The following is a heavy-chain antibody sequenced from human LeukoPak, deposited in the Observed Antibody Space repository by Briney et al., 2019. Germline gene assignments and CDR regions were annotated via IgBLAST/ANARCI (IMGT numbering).Heavy chain of an antibody. CDR3: TRGDGYNYGSDY. J-gene: IGHJ4*02. D-gene: IGHD5-24*01. V-gene: IGHV3-49*04. Sequence: QPGRSLRLSCTASGFTLGDYATNWVRQAPGKGLEWVGFIRSKPYGATTRYAASVKGRFTISRDDSKNIAYLQMNSLKTEDTAVYYCTRGDGYNYGSDYWGQGTLVTVSS. CDR2: IRSKPYGATT. CDR1: GFTLGDYA.